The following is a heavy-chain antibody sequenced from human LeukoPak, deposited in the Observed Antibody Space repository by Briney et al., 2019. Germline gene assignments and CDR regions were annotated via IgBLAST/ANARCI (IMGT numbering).Heavy chain of an antibody. J-gene: IGHJ4*02. V-gene: IGHV4-59*11. Sequence: SETLSLTCTVSGGSISSHYWSWIPQPPGKGLEWIGYIYYSGSTNNIPSLKSRVTISVDTSKNQFSLKLSSVTAADPAVYYCARGAGSDFWSGYYRDYFDYWGQGTLVTVSS. CDR3: ARGAGSDFWSGYYRDYFDY. CDR2: IYYSGST. CDR1: GGSISSHY. D-gene: IGHD3-3*01.